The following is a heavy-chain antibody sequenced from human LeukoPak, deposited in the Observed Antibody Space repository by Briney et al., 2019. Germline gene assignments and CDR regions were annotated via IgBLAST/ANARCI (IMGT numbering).Heavy chain of an antibody. CDR1: GFTFSDYC. Sequence: GGSLRLSCAASGFTFSDYCMSWIRQAPGKGLEWVSYITNSGGTIYYADSVRGRFTISRDNAKNSLYLQMNSLRAEDTAVYYCAGDLWELPPDYWGQGTLVTVSS. J-gene: IGHJ4*02. CDR2: ITNSGGTI. V-gene: IGHV3-11*01. D-gene: IGHD1-26*01. CDR3: AGDLWELPPDY.